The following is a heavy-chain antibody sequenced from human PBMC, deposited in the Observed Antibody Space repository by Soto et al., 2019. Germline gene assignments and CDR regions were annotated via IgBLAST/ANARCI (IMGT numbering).Heavy chain of an antibody. D-gene: IGHD6-6*01. CDR3: ARSGIAARRGYNWFDP. Sequence: ASVKVSCKASGYTFTGYYMHWVRQAPGQGLEWMGWINPNSGGTNYAQKFQGRVTMTRDTSISTAYMEPSRLRSDDTAVYYCARSGIAARRGYNWFDPWGQGTLVTVSS. CDR2: INPNSGGT. V-gene: IGHV1-2*02. CDR1: GYTFTGYY. J-gene: IGHJ5*02.